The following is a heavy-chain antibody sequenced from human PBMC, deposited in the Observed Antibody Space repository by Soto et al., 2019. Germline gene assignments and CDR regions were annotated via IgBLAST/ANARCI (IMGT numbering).Heavy chain of an antibody. CDR1: GFTFSGYW. D-gene: IGHD7-27*01. CDR3: ASSLLTPFDY. V-gene: IGHV3-74*01. Sequence: PGGSLRLSCAASGFTFSGYWTHWVRQAPGKGLVWVSRINSDGSSTFYADSVKGRFTISRDNAKNTLYLQMNSLRAEDTAVYYCASSLLTPFDYWGQGTLVTVSS. J-gene: IGHJ4*02. CDR2: INSDGSST.